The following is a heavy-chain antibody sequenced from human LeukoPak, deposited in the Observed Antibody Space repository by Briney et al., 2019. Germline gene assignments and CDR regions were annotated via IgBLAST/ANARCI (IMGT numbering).Heavy chain of an antibody. V-gene: IGHV3-7*05. J-gene: IGHJ5*02. Sequence: PGGSLRLSCVASGFTFSTYWMSWVRPAPGKGLEWVANIKRDGSDKYYVDSVKGRFTISRDNAKNSLYLQMNSLRAEDTAVYYCATRGQVFGAWGQGILVTVSS. D-gene: IGHD3/OR15-3a*01. CDR1: GFTFSTYW. CDR3: ATRGQVFGA. CDR2: IKRDGSDK.